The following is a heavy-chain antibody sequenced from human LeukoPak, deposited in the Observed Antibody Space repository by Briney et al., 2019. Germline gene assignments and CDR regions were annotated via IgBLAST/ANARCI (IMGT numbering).Heavy chain of an antibody. V-gene: IGHV4-4*07. Sequence: PSETLSLTCTVSGGSISSYYWSWIRQPAGKGLEWIGRIYTSGSTNYNPSLKSRVTMSVDTSKNQFSLKLSSVTAADTAVYYCARDGSGYYDSSGYYYLDAFDIWGQGTMVTVSP. CDR3: ARDGSGYYDSSGYYYLDAFDI. D-gene: IGHD3-22*01. CDR1: GGSISSYY. J-gene: IGHJ3*02. CDR2: IYTSGST.